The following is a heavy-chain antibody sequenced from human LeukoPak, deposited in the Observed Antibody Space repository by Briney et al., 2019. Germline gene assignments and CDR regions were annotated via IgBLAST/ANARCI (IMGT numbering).Heavy chain of an antibody. Sequence: SETLSLTCTVSGGSISSGGYYWSWIRQHPGKGLEWIGYIYYSGSTNYNPSLKSRVTISVDTSKNQFSLKLSSVTAADTAVYYCASQEYGDYPLFDYWGQGTLVTVSS. CDR1: GGSISSGGYY. V-gene: IGHV4-61*08. CDR3: ASQEYGDYPLFDY. D-gene: IGHD4-17*01. CDR2: IYYSGST. J-gene: IGHJ4*02.